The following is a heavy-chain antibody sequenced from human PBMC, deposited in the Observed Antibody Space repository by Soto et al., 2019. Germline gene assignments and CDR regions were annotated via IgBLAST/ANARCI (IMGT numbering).Heavy chain of an antibody. Sequence: LPETLSLTCSVSGGSVSYNSYYWGWIRQPPGKGLEWVGGIFYTGTTYYNPSLKDRLSISVDTSKNSFSLNLTSVTAADTAVYFCARLVVVAPVANVWGQGALVTVS. J-gene: IGHJ4*02. CDR1: GGSVSYNSYY. D-gene: IGHD2-21*01. CDR3: ARLVVVAPVANV. CDR2: IFYTGTT. V-gene: IGHV4-39*01.